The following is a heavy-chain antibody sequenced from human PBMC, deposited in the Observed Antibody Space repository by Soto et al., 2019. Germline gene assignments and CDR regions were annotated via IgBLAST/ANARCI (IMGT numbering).Heavy chain of an antibody. Sequence: QVQLVESGGGVVQPGRSLRLSCAASGFTFSSYGMHWVRQAPGKGLVWVAVICYDGSNKYYADSVKGRFTISRDNSKNTLYMQMNIRRAEDTAVYYGAREDSGRKNGFDPWGQGTLVTVSS. J-gene: IGHJ5*02. CDR2: ICYDGSNK. V-gene: IGHV3-33*01. D-gene: IGHD1-26*01. CDR3: AREDSGRKNGFDP. CDR1: GFTFSSYG.